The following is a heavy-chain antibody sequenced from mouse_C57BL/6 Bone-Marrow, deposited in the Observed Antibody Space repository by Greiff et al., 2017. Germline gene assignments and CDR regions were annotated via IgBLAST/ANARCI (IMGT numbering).Heavy chain of an antibody. V-gene: IGHV3-6*01. CDR3: ARTTVVDWYFDV. D-gene: IGHD1-1*01. J-gene: IGHJ1*03. Sequence: EVKLQESGPGLVKPSQSLSLTCSVTGYSITSGYYWNWIRQFPGNKLEWMGYISYDGSNNYNPSLKNRISITRDTSKNQFFLKLNSVTTEDTATYYCARTTVVDWYFDVWGTGTTVTVSS. CDR2: ISYDGSN. CDR1: GYSITSGYY.